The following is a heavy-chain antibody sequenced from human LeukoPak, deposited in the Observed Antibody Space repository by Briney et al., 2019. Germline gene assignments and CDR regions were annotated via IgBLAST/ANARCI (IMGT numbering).Heavy chain of an antibody. Sequence: SETLSLICTVSGGSIRSSADYWGWIRQPPGEGLEWIAAIDHTVTTYYNPSLQSRVTISVDMSKKQLSLKRNSVTGADTAVYYCAKLGGSDPWGQGTLVTVSS. D-gene: IGHD3-10*01. CDR2: IDHTVTT. V-gene: IGHV4-39*07. CDR3: AKLGGSDP. J-gene: IGHJ5*02. CDR1: GGSIRSSADY.